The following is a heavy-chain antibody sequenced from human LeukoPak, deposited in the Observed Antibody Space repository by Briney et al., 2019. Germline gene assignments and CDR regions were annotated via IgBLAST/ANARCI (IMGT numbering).Heavy chain of an antibody. D-gene: IGHD3-10*01. CDR2: IRSKAYGGTT. CDR1: GFTFGDYG. J-gene: IGHJ4*02. V-gene: IGHV3-49*04. CDR3: TGSFGELSFFAH. Sequence: GGSLRLSCTASGFTFGDYGMNWVRQAPGKGLEWVGYIRSKAYGGTTEYAASVRGRFIISRDDSKSIAYLQVNSLKTEDTAVYYCTGSFGELSFFAHWGQGTLVTVSS.